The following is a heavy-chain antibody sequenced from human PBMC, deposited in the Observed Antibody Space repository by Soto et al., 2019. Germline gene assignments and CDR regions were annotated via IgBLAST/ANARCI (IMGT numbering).Heavy chain of an antibody. CDR1: GYTFSGYS. CDR2: ISGYNGNT. CDR3: ARDVFCGGAPACPDMDV. Sequence: ASVKVSCKASGYTFSGYSITWVRQAPGQGLEWMGRISGYNGNTNYARTLRGRLTLTTDTSTSTAYMELRSLTSDDAAVYYCARDVFCGGAPACPDMDVWGQGTTVTVSS. D-gene: IGHD2-21*01. V-gene: IGHV1-18*04. J-gene: IGHJ6*02.